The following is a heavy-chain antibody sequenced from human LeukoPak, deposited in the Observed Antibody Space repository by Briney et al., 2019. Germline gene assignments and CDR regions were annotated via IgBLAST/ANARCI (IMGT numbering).Heavy chain of an antibody. D-gene: IGHD3-10*01. J-gene: IGHJ4*02. CDR1: GFTFSSYG. CDR3: ACQRRITMVRGVIGYFDY. Sequence: GGSLRLSCAASGFTFSSYGMHWVRQAPGKGLEWVAFIRYDGSNKYYADSVKGRFTISRDNSKNTLYLQMNSLRAEDTAVYYCACQRRITMVRGVIGYFDYWGQGTLVTVSS. CDR2: IRYDGSNK. V-gene: IGHV3-30*02.